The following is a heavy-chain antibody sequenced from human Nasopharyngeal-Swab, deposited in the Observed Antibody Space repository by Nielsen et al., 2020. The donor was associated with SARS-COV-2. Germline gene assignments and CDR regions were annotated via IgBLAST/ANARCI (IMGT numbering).Heavy chain of an antibody. CDR1: GFTFSSYS. D-gene: IGHD6-6*01. J-gene: IGHJ3*02. V-gene: IGHV3-21*04. Sequence: GESLKISCAASGFTFSSYSMNWVRQAPGKGLEWVSSISSSSSYTNYADSVKGRFTISRDNAKNSLYLQMNSLRAEDTAVYYCARVVAAHRSAFDIWGQGTMVTVSS. CDR3: ARVVAAHRSAFDI. CDR2: ISSSSSYT.